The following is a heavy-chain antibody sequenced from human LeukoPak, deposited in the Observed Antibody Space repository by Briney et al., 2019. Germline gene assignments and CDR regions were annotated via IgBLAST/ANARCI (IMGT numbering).Heavy chain of an antibody. D-gene: IGHD3-16*02. CDR3: ARAGGVIVGYYGMDV. CDR1: GFTFDDYA. V-gene: IGHV3-9*01. J-gene: IGHJ6*02. Sequence: PGGSLRLSCAASGFTFDDYAMHWVRQAPGKGLEWVSGISWNSGSIGYADSVKGRFTISRDNAKNSLYLQMNSLRAEDTAVYYCARAGGVIVGYYGMDVWGQGTTVTVSS. CDR2: ISWNSGSI.